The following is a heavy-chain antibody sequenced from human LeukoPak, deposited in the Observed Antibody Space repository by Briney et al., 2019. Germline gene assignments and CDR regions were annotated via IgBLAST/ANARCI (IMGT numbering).Heavy chain of an antibody. Sequence: SVKVSCKASGGTFSSYAITWVRQAPGQGLEWMGGIIPIFGTASYAQIFQGRVTITADESTRTAYMELSSLRSEDTAVYYCARVDSEDVFDIWGQGTMVTVSS. CDR3: ARVDSEDVFDI. D-gene: IGHD3/OR15-3a*01. CDR1: GGTFSSYA. CDR2: IIPIFGTA. V-gene: IGHV1-69*13. J-gene: IGHJ3*02.